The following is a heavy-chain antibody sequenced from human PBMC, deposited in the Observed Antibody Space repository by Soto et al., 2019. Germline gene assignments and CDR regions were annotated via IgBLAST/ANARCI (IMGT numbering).Heavy chain of an antibody. V-gene: IGHV5-51*01. CDR2: IYPGDSDT. Sequence: GESLKISCKGSGYSFTSYWIGWVRQMPGKGLEWMGIIYPGDSDTRYSPYFQGQVTISADKYISTAYLQWSSLKTSDAAMYYCARFLGDYGDYNWFDPWGQGTLVTVSS. D-gene: IGHD4-17*01. CDR3: ARFLGDYGDYNWFDP. J-gene: IGHJ5*02. CDR1: GYSFTSYW.